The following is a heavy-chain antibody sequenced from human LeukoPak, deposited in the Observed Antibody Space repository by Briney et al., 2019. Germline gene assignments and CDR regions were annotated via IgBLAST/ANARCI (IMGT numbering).Heavy chain of an antibody. CDR2: IWYDGSNK. V-gene: IGHV3-33*01. CDR1: GFTFSSYG. J-gene: IGHJ4*02. CDR3: ASGYCSSTSCYEPYDY. Sequence: PGGSLRLSCAASGFTFSSYGMHWVRQAPGKGLEWVAVIWYDGSNKYYADSVKGRFTISRDNSKNTLYLQMNSLRAEDTAVYYCASGYCSSTSCYEPYDYWGQGTLVTVSS. D-gene: IGHD2-2*01.